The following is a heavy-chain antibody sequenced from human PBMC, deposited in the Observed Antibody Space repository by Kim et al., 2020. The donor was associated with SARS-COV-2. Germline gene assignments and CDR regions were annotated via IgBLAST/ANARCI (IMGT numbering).Heavy chain of an antibody. CDR3: ARETRGYVTIFGVADAFDI. Sequence: SETLSLTCAVSGGSISSGGYSWSWIRQPPGKGLEWIGYIYHSGSTYYNPSLKSRVTISVDRSKNQFSLRLSSVTAADTAVYYCARETRGYVTIFGVADAFDIWGQGTMVTVSS. CDR2: IYHSGST. V-gene: IGHV4-30-2*01. D-gene: IGHD3-3*01. J-gene: IGHJ3*02. CDR1: GGSISSGGYS.